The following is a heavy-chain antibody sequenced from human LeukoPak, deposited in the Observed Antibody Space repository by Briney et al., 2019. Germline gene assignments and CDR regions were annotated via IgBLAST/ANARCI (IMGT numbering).Heavy chain of an antibody. Sequence: TGGSLRLSCAASGFTFSSYWMSWVRQAPGKGLEWVANIKQDESEKYYVDSLKGRFTISRDNAKNSLYLQMNSLRAEDTAVYYCARDKIEGPTKLDYWGQGILVTVPS. D-gene: IGHD1-1*01. CDR3: ARDKIEGPTKLDY. V-gene: IGHV3-7*03. J-gene: IGHJ4*02. CDR2: IKQDESEK. CDR1: GFTFSSYW.